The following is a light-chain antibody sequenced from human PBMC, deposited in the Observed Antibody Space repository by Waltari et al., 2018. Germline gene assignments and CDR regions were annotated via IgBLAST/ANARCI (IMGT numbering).Light chain of an antibody. CDR2: YDS. Sequence: SYVVTQSPSVSVAPGETARITCGGDNIGSKSVLWYQQRPGQAPVLVISYDSDRPSGIPERFAGSNSGNTATLTISWVEADDEADYYCLVWHSTTDHHGVFGGGTKLTVL. J-gene: IGLJ2*01. CDR3: LVWHSTTDHHGV. CDR1: NIGSKS. V-gene: IGLV3-21*04.